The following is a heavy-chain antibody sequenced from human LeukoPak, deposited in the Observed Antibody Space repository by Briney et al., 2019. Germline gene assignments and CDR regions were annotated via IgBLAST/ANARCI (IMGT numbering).Heavy chain of an antibody. CDR1: GYTFTSYA. J-gene: IGHJ4*02. CDR3: ARGLPSLLSYFDY. V-gene: IGHV1-3*01. Sequence: ASVKVSCKASGYTFTSYAMHWVRQAPGQRLEWMGWINAGNGNTKYPQKFQGRVTITRDTSASTAYMELSSLRSEDTAVYYCARGLPSLLSYFDYWGQGTLVTVSS. D-gene: IGHD1-26*01. CDR2: INAGNGNT.